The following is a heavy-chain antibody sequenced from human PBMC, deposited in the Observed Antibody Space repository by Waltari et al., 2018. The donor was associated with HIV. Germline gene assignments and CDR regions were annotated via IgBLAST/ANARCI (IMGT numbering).Heavy chain of an antibody. CDR1: GFTFTSYG. Sequence: EVQLVESGGGLVQPGGSLRLSCAASGFTFTSYGMTWVRQDPGKGCEWFSFISSRSSTIYYAVSVKGRFTIARDNAKNSLYLQMNSLRAEDTAVYYCARETYYYDSSGPYFDYWGQGTLVTVSS. CDR3: ARETYYYDSSGPYFDY. D-gene: IGHD3-22*01. CDR2: ISSRSSTI. V-gene: IGHV3-48*01. J-gene: IGHJ4*02.